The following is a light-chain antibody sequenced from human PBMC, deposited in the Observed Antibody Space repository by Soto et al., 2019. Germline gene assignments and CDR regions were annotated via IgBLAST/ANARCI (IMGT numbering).Light chain of an antibody. CDR3: QQYDVYST. V-gene: IGKV1-5*03. Sequence: DIQMTQSPSTLSASVGDRVTITCRASQSISSWLAWYQQKPGIAPKLLMYKASTLESGVPSRFSGSGFGTENTLTISSLQPDDSATYYCQQYDVYSTFGQGTKVEIK. CDR2: KAS. J-gene: IGKJ1*01. CDR1: QSISSW.